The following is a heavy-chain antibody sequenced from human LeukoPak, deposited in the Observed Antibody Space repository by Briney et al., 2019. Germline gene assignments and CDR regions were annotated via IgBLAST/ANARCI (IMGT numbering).Heavy chain of an antibody. J-gene: IGHJ6*02. V-gene: IGHV1-24*01. CDR2: FDPEDGET. Sequence: GASVKVSCKVSGYTLTELSIHWVRQGPGKGLEWMGGFDPEDGETIYAQKFQGRVTMTEDTSTDTAHMELSSLRSEDTAVYYCATDGSGSYYNVRGYGMDVWGQGTTVTVSS. CDR1: GYTLTELS. D-gene: IGHD3-10*01. CDR3: ATDGSGSYYNVRGYGMDV.